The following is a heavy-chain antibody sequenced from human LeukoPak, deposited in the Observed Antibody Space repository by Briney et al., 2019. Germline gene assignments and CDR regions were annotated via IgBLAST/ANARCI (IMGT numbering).Heavy chain of an antibody. CDR2: IYHSGST. CDR3: ARDGYSSSWGPRYSDY. CDR1: GGSISSSNW. Sequence: PSETLSLTCAVSGGSISSSNWWSWVRQPPGKGLEWIGEIYHSGSTNYNPSLKSRVTISVDKSKNQFSLKLSSVTAADTAVYYCARDGYSSSWGPRYSDYWGQGTLVTVSS. V-gene: IGHV4-4*02. D-gene: IGHD6-13*01. J-gene: IGHJ4*02.